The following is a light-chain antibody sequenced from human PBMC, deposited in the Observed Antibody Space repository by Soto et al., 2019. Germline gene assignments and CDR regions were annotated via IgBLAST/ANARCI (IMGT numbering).Light chain of an antibody. J-gene: IGLJ3*02. Sequence: QSVLTQPGSVSGSPGQSITISCTGTSSDVGAYNYVSWCQHHPGKAPKLIIYDVNNRPSGVSNRFSGSKSGNTASLTISGLQADDEAYYYCTSYTTSSTEVFGGGTKVTVL. V-gene: IGLV2-14*03. CDR3: TSYTTSSTEV. CDR1: SSDVGAYNY. CDR2: DVN.